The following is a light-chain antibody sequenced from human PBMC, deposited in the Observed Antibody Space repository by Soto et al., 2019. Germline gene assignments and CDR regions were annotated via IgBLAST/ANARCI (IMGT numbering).Light chain of an antibody. CDR2: EVA. V-gene: IGLV2-23*02. Sequence: QSVLTQPASMPGSPGQSITVSCTGNKNDIGGYNLVSWYQQYPGKAPKLIIYEVAKRPSGISDRFSGSKSGNTASLTISGLQAADEADYFCCTYAGKSSWVFGGGTKLTVL. CDR3: CTYAGKSSWV. J-gene: IGLJ3*02. CDR1: KNDIGGYNL.